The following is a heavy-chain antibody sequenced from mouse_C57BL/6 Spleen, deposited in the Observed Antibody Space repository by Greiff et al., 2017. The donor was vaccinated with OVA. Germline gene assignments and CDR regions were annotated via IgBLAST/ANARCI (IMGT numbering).Heavy chain of an antibody. V-gene: IGHV5-17*01. J-gene: IGHJ2*01. D-gene: IGHD1-1*01. CDR1: GFTFSDYG. CDR2: ISSGSSTI. Sequence: EVKLVESGGGLVKPGGSLKLSCAASGFTFSDYGMHWVRQAPEKGLEWVAYISSGSSTIYYADTVKGRFTISRDNAKNTLFLQMTSLRSEDTAMYYCARGYYYGSREDYFDYWGQGTTLTVSS. CDR3: ARGYYYGSREDYFDY.